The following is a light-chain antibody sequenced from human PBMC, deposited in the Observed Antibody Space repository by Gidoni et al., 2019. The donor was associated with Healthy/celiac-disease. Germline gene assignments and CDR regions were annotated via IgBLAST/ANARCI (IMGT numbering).Light chain of an antibody. V-gene: IGKV1-39*01. J-gene: IGKJ4*01. CDR3: QQSYSTPLT. CDR1: QSINSY. Sequence: DIKMTQSPSSLSASVGDRVTITCRASQSINSYLNWYQQKPGKAPKLLIYAASSLQSGVPSRFSGSGSGTDFTLTISSLQPEDFATYYCQQSYSTPLTFGGXTKVEIK. CDR2: AAS.